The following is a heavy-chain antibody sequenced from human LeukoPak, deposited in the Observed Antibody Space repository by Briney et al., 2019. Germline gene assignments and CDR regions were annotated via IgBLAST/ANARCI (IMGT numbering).Heavy chain of an antibody. Sequence: GGSLRLSCAASGFTFNNYAMSWVRQAPGKGLEWVSAISGSGGTTYYADSVKGRFTFSRDNSKNTLYLQMNSLRAEDTAVYYCAKDRGSSGWPSDYWGQGTLVTVSS. CDR2: ISGSGGTT. CDR3: AKDRGSSGWPSDY. CDR1: GFTFNNYA. D-gene: IGHD6-19*01. V-gene: IGHV3-23*01. J-gene: IGHJ4*02.